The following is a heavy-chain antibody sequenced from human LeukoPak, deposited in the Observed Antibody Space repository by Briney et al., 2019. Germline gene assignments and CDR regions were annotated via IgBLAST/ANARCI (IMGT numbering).Heavy chain of an antibody. Sequence: GASVKVSCKASGYTFTSYDINWVRQATGQGLEWMGWMNPNSGNTGYAQKFQGRVTITRNTSTSTAYMELSSLRSEDTAVYYCARAVRLRGSKAYYFDYWGQGTLVTVSS. CDR2: MNPNSGNT. V-gene: IGHV1-8*03. D-gene: IGHD3-10*01. CDR1: GYTFTSYD. CDR3: ARAVRLRGSKAYYFDY. J-gene: IGHJ4*02.